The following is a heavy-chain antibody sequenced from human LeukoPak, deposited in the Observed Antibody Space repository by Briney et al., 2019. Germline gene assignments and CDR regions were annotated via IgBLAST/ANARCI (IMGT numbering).Heavy chain of an antibody. Sequence: GGSLRLSCAASGFTFSSYAMSWVRQAPGKGLEWVSAISASGGSTYYADSVKGRFTISRDNSKNTLYLQMDSLTIEDTAMYYCARGSPPDSWGQGTLVSVSS. CDR3: ARGSPPDS. CDR1: GFTFSSYA. V-gene: IGHV3-23*01. J-gene: IGHJ4*02. CDR2: ISASGGST. D-gene: IGHD3-10*01.